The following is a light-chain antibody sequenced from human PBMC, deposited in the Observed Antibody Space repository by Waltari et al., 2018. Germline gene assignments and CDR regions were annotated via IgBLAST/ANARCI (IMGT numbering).Light chain of an antibody. V-gene: IGLV3-1*01. Sequence: SYVLTQPPSVSVSPGQPASITCSGDKLGDNYAFWYQQKSGQSPVLVIFQDNKRPSGIPERFSGSNSGNTATLTISGTQAMDEADYYCQAWDSNTGEVFGGGTKLTVL. J-gene: IGLJ2*01. CDR2: QDN. CDR1: KLGDNY. CDR3: QAWDSNTGEV.